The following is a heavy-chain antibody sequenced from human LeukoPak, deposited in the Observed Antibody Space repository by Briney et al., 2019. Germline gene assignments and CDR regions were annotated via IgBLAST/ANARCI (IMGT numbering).Heavy chain of an antibody. V-gene: IGHV3-30*02. CDR3: AKGGEGYYVPFDY. D-gene: IGHD3-22*01. CDR2: IRYDGSNK. J-gene: IGHJ4*02. CDR1: GFTFSSYG. Sequence: GGSLRLSCAASGFTFSSYGMHWVRQAPGKGLEWVAFIRYDGSNKYYADSVKGRFTISRDNSKNTLYQQMNSLKPEDTAVYYCAKGGEGYYVPFDYWGQGTLVTVSS.